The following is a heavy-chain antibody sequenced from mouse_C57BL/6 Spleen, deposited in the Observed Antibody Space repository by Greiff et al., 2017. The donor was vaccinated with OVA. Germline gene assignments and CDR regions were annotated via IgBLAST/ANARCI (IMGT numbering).Heavy chain of an antibody. V-gene: IGHV1-76*01. J-gene: IGHJ4*01. D-gene: IGHD1-3*01. CDR2: IYPGSGNT. Sequence: QVQLKESGAELVRPGASVKLSCKASGYTFTDYYINWVKQRPGQGLEWIARIYPGSGNTYYNEKFKGKATLTAEKSSSTAYMQLSSLTSEDSAVYFCARMDNYDAMDYWGQGTSVTVSS. CDR3: ARMDNYDAMDY. CDR1: GYTFTDYY.